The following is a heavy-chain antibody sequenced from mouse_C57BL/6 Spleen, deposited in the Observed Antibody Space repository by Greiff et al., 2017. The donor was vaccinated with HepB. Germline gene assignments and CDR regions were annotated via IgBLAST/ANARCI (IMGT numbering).Heavy chain of an antibody. V-gene: IGHV1-26*01. CDR2: INPNNGGT. J-gene: IGHJ3*01. Sequence: VQLQQSGPELVKPGASVKISCKASGYTFTDYYMNWVKQSHGKSLEWIGDINPNNGGTSYNQKFKGKATLTVDKSSSTAYMELRSLTSEDSAVYYCARSWLLRMFAYWGQGTLVTVSA. CDR3: ARSWLLRMFAY. CDR1: GYTFTDYY. D-gene: IGHD2-3*01.